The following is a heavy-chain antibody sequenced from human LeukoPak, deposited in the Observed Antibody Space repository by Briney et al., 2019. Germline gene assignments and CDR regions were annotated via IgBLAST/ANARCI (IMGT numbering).Heavy chain of an antibody. CDR3: AKDFDSTMIVVVDSLYFDY. J-gene: IGHJ4*02. D-gene: IGHD3-22*01. CDR1: GFTFSSYA. CDR2: ISGSGGST. V-gene: IGHV3-23*01. Sequence: GGSLRLSCAASGFTFSSYAMSWVRQAPGKGLEWVSAISGSGGSTYYADSVKGRFTISRDNPKNTLYLQMNSLRAEDTAVYYCAKDFDSTMIVVVDSLYFDYWGQGTLVTVSS.